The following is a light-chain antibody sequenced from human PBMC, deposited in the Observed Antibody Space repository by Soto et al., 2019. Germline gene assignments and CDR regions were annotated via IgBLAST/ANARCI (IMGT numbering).Light chain of an antibody. V-gene: IGKV1-5*01. Sequence: DIQLTQSPSSLSASVGDRVTITCRASQSISSFLNWYQQKPGKAPKLLIYDASTLESGVPSRFSGRSAGTAFTLSISSLQTHDLDAFATQQYNSNWTFGQGTKVDIK. CDR1: QSISSF. CDR2: DAS. J-gene: IGKJ1*01. CDR3: QQYNSNWT.